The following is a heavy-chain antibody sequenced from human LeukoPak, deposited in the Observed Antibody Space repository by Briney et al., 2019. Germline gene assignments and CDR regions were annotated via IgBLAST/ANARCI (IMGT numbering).Heavy chain of an antibody. D-gene: IGHD3-10*01. CDR3: AKLMSPGGTLLWFGEVEYGMDV. CDR2: ISYDGSNK. J-gene: IGHJ6*04. CDR1: GFTFSSYG. Sequence: PGGSLRLSCAASGFTFSSYGMHWVRQAPGKGLEWVAVISYDGSNKYYADSVKGRFTISRDNSKNTLYLQMNSLRAEDTAVYYCAKLMSPGGTLLWFGEVEYGMDVWGKGTTVTVSS. V-gene: IGHV3-30*18.